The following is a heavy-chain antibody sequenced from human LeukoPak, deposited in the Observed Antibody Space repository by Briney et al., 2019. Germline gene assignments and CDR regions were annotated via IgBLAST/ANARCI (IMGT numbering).Heavy chain of an antibody. J-gene: IGHJ6*03. D-gene: IGHD6-13*01. CDR2: IYYSGST. CDR1: GGSISSGGYY. V-gene: IGHV4-31*03. Sequence: KASQTLSLTCTVSGGSISSGGYYWSWIRQHPGKGLEWIGYIYYSGSTYYNPSLKSRVTISVDTSKNQFSLKLSSVTAADTAVYYCARDRGWVAAAGTPFLDYYMDVWGKGTTVTVSS. CDR3: ARDRGWVAAAGTPFLDYYMDV.